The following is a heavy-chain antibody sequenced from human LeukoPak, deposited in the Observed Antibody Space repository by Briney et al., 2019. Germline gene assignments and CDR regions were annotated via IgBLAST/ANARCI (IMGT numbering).Heavy chain of an antibody. CDR3: ARDQGSYPYYFDY. CDR2: IYYSGST. D-gene: IGHD1-26*01. V-gene: IGHV4-31*03. CDR1: GGSIGSGGYY. Sequence: SQTLSLTCTVSGGSIGSGGYYWSWLRQHPGKGLEWIGYIYYSGSTYYNPSLKSRVTISVDTSKNQFSLKLSSVTAADTAVYYCARDQGSYPYYFDYWGQGTLVTVSS. J-gene: IGHJ4*02.